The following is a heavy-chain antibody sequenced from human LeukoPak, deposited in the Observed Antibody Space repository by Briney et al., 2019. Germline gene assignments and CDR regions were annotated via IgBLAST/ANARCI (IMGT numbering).Heavy chain of an antibody. J-gene: IGHJ4*02. Sequence: SETLSLTCAVYGGSFSGYYWSWIRQPPGKGLEWIGEINHSGSTNYNPSLKSRVTVSVDTSKNQFSLKLSSVTAADTAVYYCARGRPSSSWYLGLVDYWGQGTLVTVSS. CDR1: GGSFSGYY. CDR2: INHSGST. CDR3: ARGRPSSSWYLGLVDY. D-gene: IGHD6-13*01. V-gene: IGHV4-34*01.